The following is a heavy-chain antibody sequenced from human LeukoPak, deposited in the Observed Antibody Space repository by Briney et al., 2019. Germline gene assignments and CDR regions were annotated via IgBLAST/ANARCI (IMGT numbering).Heavy chain of an antibody. D-gene: IGHD6-19*01. Sequence: GGSLRLSCAASGFTFSSYWMSWVRQAPGKGLEWVANIKQDGSEKYYVDSVKGRFTISRDNSKNTLYLQMNSLRAEDTAVYYCAKWGRIAVAGTRGFDYWGQGTLVTVSS. J-gene: IGHJ4*02. CDR3: AKWGRIAVAGTRGFDY. CDR1: GFTFSSYW. CDR2: IKQDGSEK. V-gene: IGHV3-7*03.